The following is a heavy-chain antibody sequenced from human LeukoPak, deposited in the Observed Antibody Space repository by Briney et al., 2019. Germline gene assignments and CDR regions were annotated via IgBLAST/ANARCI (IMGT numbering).Heavy chain of an antibody. Sequence: PSETLSLTCTVSGGSISTYYWSWIRQPPGKGLEWIGYIYYSGSTNYNPSLKSRVTISVDTSKNQFSLKLSSVTAADTAVHYCARTVGALYDAFNSWGQGTMVTVSS. D-gene: IGHD1-26*01. J-gene: IGHJ3*02. CDR3: ARTVGALYDAFNS. CDR1: GGSISTYY. V-gene: IGHV4-59*08. CDR2: IYYSGST.